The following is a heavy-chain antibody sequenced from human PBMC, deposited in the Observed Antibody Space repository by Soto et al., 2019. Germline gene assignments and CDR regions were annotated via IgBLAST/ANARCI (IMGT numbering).Heavy chain of an antibody. V-gene: IGHV1-3*01. Sequence: QVQLVQSGAEVKKPGASVKVSCKASGYTFTSYAMHWVRQAPGQRLEWMGWINAGNGNTKYSQKFQGRVTITRDTSASTAYMELSSLRSEDTAVYYCARGATRQANFDYWGQGTLVTVSS. CDR1: GYTFTSYA. CDR2: INAGNGNT. J-gene: IGHJ4*02. CDR3: ARGATRQANFDY.